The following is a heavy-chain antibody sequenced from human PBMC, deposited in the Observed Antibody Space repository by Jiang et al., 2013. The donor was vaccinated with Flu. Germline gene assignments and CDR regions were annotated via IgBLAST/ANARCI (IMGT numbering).Heavy chain of an antibody. CDR3: AREDDNYYDSSGYSNY. D-gene: IGHD3-22*01. CDR2: IYHSGST. V-gene: IGHV4-38-2*02. J-gene: IGHJ4*02. Sequence: GSGLVKPSETLSLTCAVSGYSISSGYYWGWIRQPPGKGLEWIGSIYHSGSTYYNPSLKSRVTISVDTSKNQFSLKLSSVTAADTAVYYCAREDDNYYDSSGYSNYWGQGTPGHRLL. CDR1: GYSISSGYY.